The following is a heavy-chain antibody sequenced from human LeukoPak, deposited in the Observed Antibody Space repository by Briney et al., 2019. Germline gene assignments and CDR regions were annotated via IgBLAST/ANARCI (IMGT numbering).Heavy chain of an antibody. CDR2: ISSSGSTI. J-gene: IGHJ4*02. Sequence: GGSLRLSCAASGFTFSSYEMNWVRQAPGKGLEWVSYISSSGSTIYYADSVKGRFTISRGNSKNTLYLQMNSLRGEDTAVYYCARGNYDSSGYYPIDYWGQGTLVTVSS. CDR3: ARGNYDSSGYYPIDY. D-gene: IGHD3-22*01. CDR1: GFTFSSYE. V-gene: IGHV3-48*03.